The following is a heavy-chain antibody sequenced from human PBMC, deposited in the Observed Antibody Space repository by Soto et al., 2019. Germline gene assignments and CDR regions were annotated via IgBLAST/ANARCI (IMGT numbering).Heavy chain of an antibody. Sequence: GGSLRLSCAASGFTFSSYAMHWVRQAPGKGLEWVAVISYDGSNKYYADSVKGRFTISRDNSKNTLYLQMNSLRAEDTAVYYCAKDTIAVAPTFDYSGQGTLVTVSS. CDR3: AKDTIAVAPTFDY. J-gene: IGHJ4*02. V-gene: IGHV3-30-3*01. D-gene: IGHD6-19*01. CDR1: GFTFSSYA. CDR2: ISYDGSNK.